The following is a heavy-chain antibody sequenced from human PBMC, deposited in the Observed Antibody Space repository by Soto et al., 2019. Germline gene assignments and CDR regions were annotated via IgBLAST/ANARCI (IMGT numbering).Heavy chain of an antibody. CDR2: ISYSGTT. V-gene: IGHV4-59*01. CDR1: GGSISSDY. J-gene: IGHJ4*02. CDR3: VRGRRGNSTGYYYQSSFDY. Sequence: SETLSLTCSVSGGSISSDYWSWIRQPPGKGLQWIGYISYSGTTNYIPSLKSRVTISVDTSKNQFSLKLRSVTAADTAVYYCVRGRRGNSTGYYYQSSFDYWRQRTPVTVSS. D-gene: IGHD3-22*01.